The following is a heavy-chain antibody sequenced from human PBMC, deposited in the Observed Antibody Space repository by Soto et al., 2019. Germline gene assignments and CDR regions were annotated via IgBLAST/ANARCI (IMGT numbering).Heavy chain of an antibody. CDR3: ARGRGTIFGVVPYPRYYYYYYYMDV. Sequence: SETLSLTCAVYGGCFSGYYWSWIRQPPGKGLEWIGEINHSGSTNYNPSLKSRVTISVDTSKNQFSLKLSSVTAADTAVYYCARGRGTIFGVVPYPRYYYYYYYMDVWGKGTTVT. J-gene: IGHJ6*03. CDR2: INHSGST. CDR1: GGCFSGYY. V-gene: IGHV4-34*01. D-gene: IGHD3-3*01.